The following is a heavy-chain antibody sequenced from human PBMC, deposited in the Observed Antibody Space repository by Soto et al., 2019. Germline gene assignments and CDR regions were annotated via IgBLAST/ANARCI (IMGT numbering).Heavy chain of an antibody. Sequence: SETLSLTCSVSGGSIRGSYWSWIRQSPGKGLEWLGYVYSTGSTNYSPSLRSRVSISVDTSKNEFSLRLSSVTAADTAVYSCARSVAVPDAYIDYWGQGTQVTVSS. CDR3: ARSVAVPDAYIDY. CDR2: VYSTGST. D-gene: IGHD3-3*01. CDR1: GGSIRGSY. J-gene: IGHJ4*02. V-gene: IGHV4-59*01.